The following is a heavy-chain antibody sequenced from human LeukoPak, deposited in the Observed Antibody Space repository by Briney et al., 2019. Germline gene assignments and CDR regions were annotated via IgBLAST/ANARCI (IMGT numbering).Heavy chain of an antibody. CDR1: GFAFGGYA. Sequence: PGGSPILSCAASGFAFGGYAMTWVRQAPGRGLEWVSAITGAGDYTYYADSVKGRFTVSRDNSRNTLYLQMNTLRAEDTALYFCAKDGLYYDGSAHVYYFDYWGQGTLVAVSS. J-gene: IGHJ4*02. CDR3: AKDGLYYDGSAHVYYFDY. V-gene: IGHV3-23*01. D-gene: IGHD3-22*01. CDR2: ITGAGDYT.